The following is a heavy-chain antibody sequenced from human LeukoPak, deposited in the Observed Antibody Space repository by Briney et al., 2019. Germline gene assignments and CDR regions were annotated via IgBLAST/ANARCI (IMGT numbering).Heavy chain of an antibody. D-gene: IGHD4-23*01. CDR1: QSTFYSYW. Sequence: GGSLRLSCAASQSTFYSYWMHWVRQVPGKGLAWVSRVNSDVTSTSYADSVEGRFTVSRDNTKNTLYLQMDSLRVDDTAVYYCAGGGFSGFDRWGQGIVVTVSS. CDR2: VNSDVTST. CDR3: AGGGFSGFDR. J-gene: IGHJ4*02. V-gene: IGHV3-74*01.